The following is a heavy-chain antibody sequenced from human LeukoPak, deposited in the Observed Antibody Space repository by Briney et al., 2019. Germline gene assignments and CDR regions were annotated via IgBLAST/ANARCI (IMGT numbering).Heavy chain of an antibody. CDR3: AAARRGYSYGWDYYYYMDV. J-gene: IGHJ6*03. Sequence: ASVKVSCKASGYTFTTYGISWVRQAPGQGLEWMGWISTYNGNTNYAQKFQERVTITRDMSTSTAYMELSSLRSEDTAVYYCAAARRGYSYGWDYYYYMDVWGKGTTVTVSS. V-gene: IGHV1-18*01. D-gene: IGHD5-18*01. CDR2: ISTYNGNT. CDR1: GYTFTTYG.